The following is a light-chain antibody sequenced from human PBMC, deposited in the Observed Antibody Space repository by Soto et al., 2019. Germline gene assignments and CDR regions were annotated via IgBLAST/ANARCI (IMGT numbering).Light chain of an antibody. CDR3: QQRNSYPRT. CDR2: AAS. Sequence: TCRASQGISNYLAWYQQKPGKAPNLLISAASTLQSGVPSRFSGSGSETEFTLTITSLQPEDSATYYCQQRNSYPRTFGQGTKVDIK. V-gene: IGKV1-9*01. J-gene: IGKJ2*01. CDR1: QGISNY.